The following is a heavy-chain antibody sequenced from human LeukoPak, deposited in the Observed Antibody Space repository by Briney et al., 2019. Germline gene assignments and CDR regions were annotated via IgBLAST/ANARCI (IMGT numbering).Heavy chain of an antibody. Sequence: ASVKVSCKASGYTFTGYYMHWVRQAPGQGLEWMGRINPNSGGTNYAQKFQGRVTMTRDTSISTAYMELGRLRSDDTAVYYCAGLGYCSGGSCYTNDYWGQGTLVTVSS. D-gene: IGHD2-15*01. CDR2: INPNSGGT. J-gene: IGHJ4*02. CDR3: AGLGYCSGGSCYTNDY. CDR1: GYTFTGYY. V-gene: IGHV1-2*06.